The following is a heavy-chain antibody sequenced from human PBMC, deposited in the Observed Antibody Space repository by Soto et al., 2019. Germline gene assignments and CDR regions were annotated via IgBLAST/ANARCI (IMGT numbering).Heavy chain of an antibody. J-gene: IGHJ3*02. CDR1: GGTFSSYA. CDR2: IIPIFGAA. Sequence: SVKVSCKASGGTFSSYAISWVRQAPGQGREWMGGIIPIFGAANYAQKFQGRVTITADESTSTAYMELSSLRSKDTAVYYCAEGSYCGGDCYSAFDIWGQGTMVTVSS. CDR3: AEGSYCGGDCYSAFDI. V-gene: IGHV1-69*13. D-gene: IGHD2-21*02.